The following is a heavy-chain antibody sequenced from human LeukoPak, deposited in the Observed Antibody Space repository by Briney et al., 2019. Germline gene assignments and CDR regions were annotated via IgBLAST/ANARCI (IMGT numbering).Heavy chain of an antibody. D-gene: IGHD2-8*02. J-gene: IGHJ5*01. CDR2: ISSTSAYI. CDR1: GFALKSYS. V-gene: IGHV3-21*01. CDR3: ARVAVSGPTGWFDS. Sequence: GGSLRLSCAGSGFALKSYSLSWVRRAPGKGLEWVSSISSTSAYIYYADSVKGRFTISRDNVDNVVYLQMNSLGAEDTAVYYCARVAVSGPTGWFDSWGQGTLVIVSS.